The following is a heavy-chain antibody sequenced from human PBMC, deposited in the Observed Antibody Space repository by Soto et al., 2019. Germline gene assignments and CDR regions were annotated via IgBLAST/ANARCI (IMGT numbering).Heavy chain of an antibody. D-gene: IGHD4-17*01. CDR3: ARARDYDYHYSGMDV. J-gene: IGHJ6*02. Sequence: EVQLVESGGGLVQPGGSLTLSCVASGFTFSSHEMKWVRQAPGKGLEWVSYISFVGSTKYYADSVKGRFTISRDNAKNSLYLQRKSLRAEDTAVYYCARARDYDYHYSGMDVWGQGTTVTVSS. CDR1: GFTFSSHE. CDR2: ISFVGSTK. V-gene: IGHV3-48*03.